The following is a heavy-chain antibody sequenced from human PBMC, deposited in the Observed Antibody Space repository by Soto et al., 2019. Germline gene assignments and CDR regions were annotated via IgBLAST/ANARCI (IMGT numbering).Heavy chain of an antibody. V-gene: IGHV1-18*01. Sequence: GASVKVSCKASGYTFTSYGISWVRQAPGQGLEWMGWVSAYNGNTNYAQKLQGRVTMTTDTSTSTAYMELRSLRSDDTAVYYCARDQMARREVWFDPWGQGTLVTVSS. CDR3: ARDQMARREVWFDP. CDR2: VSAYNGNT. J-gene: IGHJ5*02. D-gene: IGHD6-6*01. CDR1: GYTFTSYG.